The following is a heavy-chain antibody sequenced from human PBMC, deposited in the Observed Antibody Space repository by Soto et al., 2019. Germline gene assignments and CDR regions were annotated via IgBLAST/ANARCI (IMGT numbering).Heavy chain of an antibody. J-gene: IGHJ4*02. D-gene: IGHD2-8*02. V-gene: IGHV4-34*01. Sequence: PEETLSLTCAVYGGSFSGYYWTWIRQPPGTGLEWIGEINHSGSTNYNPSLKGRVTISVDTSKNQFSLKLTSVTAADTAVYYCARDKITGLFNYWGQGILVTAPQ. CDR3: ARDKITGLFNY. CDR2: INHSGST. CDR1: GGSFSGYY.